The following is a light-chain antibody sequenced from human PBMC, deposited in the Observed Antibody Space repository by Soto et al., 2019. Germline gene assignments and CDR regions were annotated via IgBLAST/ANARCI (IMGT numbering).Light chain of an antibody. J-gene: IGLJ1*01. V-gene: IGLV1-40*01. CDR3: QPYIPSLTGSYL. CDR2: DNT. Sequence: QSVLTQPPSVSGAPGQRVTISCTGSSSNLGAPSGKHWYQQLPGKAPKLLIYDNTERPSGVPDRFSASKSGTTASLAITGLQAEDEADYYCQPYIPSLTGSYLFGSGTKLTVL. CDR1: SSNLGAPSG.